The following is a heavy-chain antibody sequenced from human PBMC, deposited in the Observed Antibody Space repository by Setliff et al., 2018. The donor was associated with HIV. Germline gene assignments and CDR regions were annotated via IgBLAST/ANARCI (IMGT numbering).Heavy chain of an antibody. J-gene: IGHJ6*03. CDR2: IYYSGST. V-gene: IGHV4-39*01. Sequence: SETLSLTCSVSGGSISSRSHYWGWIRQPPGKGLEWIGSIYYSGSTNYNPSLKSRVTISVDTSKNQSSLRLSSVTAADTGVYYCARHRDPPGSRWIYYYYYMDLWGEGTTVTVSS. CDR3: ARHRDPPGSRWIYYYYYMDL. CDR1: GGSISSRSHY. D-gene: IGHD6-13*01.